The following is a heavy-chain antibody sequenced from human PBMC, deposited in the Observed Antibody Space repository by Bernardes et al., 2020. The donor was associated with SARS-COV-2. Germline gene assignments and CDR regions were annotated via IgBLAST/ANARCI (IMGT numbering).Heavy chain of an antibody. CDR3: ARLSGWNYFDF. J-gene: IGHJ4*02. CDR2: IGNNYYSGST. CDR1: GGSISSSSSY. V-gene: IGHV4-39*01. D-gene: IGHD6-19*01. Sequence: SETLSLTCTVSGGSISSSSSYWGWIRQPPGKGLECIGSIGNNYYSGSTYYNPSLKSRVTISVETSKNQFSLQLSSVSAADTAVYYCARLSGWNYFDFWGQGTRVTVSS.